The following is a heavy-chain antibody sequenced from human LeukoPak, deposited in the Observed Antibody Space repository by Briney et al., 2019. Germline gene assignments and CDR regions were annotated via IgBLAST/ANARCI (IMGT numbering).Heavy chain of an antibody. D-gene: IGHD3-22*01. CDR3: ARRDYDSSGPDDY. CDR2: IIPIFGTA. V-gene: IGHV1-69*13. CDR1: GYTFTSYD. Sequence: GASVKVSCKASGYTFTSYDINWVRQATGQGLEWMGGIIPIFGTANYAQKFQGRVTITADESTSTAYMELSSLRSEDTAVYYCARRDYDSSGPDDYWGQGTLVTVSS. J-gene: IGHJ4*02.